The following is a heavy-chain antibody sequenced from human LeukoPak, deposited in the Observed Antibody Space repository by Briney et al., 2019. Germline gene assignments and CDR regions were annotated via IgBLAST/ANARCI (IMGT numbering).Heavy chain of an antibody. D-gene: IGHD3-10*01. J-gene: IGHJ4*02. V-gene: IGHV4-39*07. Sequence: SETLSLTCTVSGGSISSSSYYWGWIRQPPGKGLEWIGSIYYSGSTYYNPSLKSRVTISVDTSKNQFSLKLSSVTAADTAVYYCARDVHALLWFGEFDYWGQGTLVTVSS. CDR1: GGSISSSSYY. CDR3: ARDVHALLWFGEFDY. CDR2: IYYSGST.